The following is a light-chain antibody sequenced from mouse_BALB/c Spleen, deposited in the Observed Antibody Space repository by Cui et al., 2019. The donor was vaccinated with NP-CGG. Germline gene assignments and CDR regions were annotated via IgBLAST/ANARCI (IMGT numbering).Light chain of an antibody. Sequence: QDVVTQQSAPTRLPGETVTLTCRSSTGTVTTSNYANWVQEKPDHLFTGLIGGTNNRAPGVPARFSGSLIGDKAALTITGAQTEDEAIYFCALWYSNHWVFGGGTKLTVL. V-gene: IGLV1*01. CDR2: GTN. J-gene: IGLJ1*01. CDR3: ALWYSNHWV. CDR1: TGTVTTSNY.